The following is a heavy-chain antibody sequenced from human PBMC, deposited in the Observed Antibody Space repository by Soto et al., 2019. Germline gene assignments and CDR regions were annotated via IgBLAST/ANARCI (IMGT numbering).Heavy chain of an antibody. CDR2: IYYSGST. CDR1: GGSVSSGSYY. Sequence: PSETLSLTCTVSGGSVSSGSYYWSWIRQPPGKGLEWIGYIYYSGSTNYNPSLKSRVTISVDTSKNQFSLKLSSVTAADTAVYYCARVPSPYYYDSSGYDYWGQGTLVTVSS. V-gene: IGHV4-61*01. J-gene: IGHJ4*02. D-gene: IGHD3-22*01. CDR3: ARVPSPYYYDSSGYDY.